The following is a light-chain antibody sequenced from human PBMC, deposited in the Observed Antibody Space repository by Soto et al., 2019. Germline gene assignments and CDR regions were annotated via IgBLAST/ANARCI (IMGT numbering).Light chain of an antibody. CDR1: QSVSSY. CDR2: DAS. J-gene: IGKJ5*01. CDR3: QQRSNWS. Sequence: EIVLTQSPATLSLSPGERATLSCRASQSVSSYLAWYQQKPGQAPRLLIYDASNRATGIPARFSGSGSGTDFTLTISSLEPEDVAVYYCQQRSNWSFGQGTRLEIK. V-gene: IGKV3-11*01.